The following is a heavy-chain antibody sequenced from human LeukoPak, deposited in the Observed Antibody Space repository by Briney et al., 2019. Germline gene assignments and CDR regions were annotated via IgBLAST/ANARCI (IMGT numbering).Heavy chain of an antibody. J-gene: IGHJ1*01. CDR2: IYYSGST. D-gene: IGHD3-22*01. Sequence: PSETLSLTCTVSGDSISSDYWSWIRQPPGKGLEWIGYIYYSGSTNYNPSLKSRVTISVDTSKNQFSLKLSSVTAADTAVYYCARGNSYYDSSDYFPWESFQHWGQGTLVTVSS. CDR3: ARGNSYYDSSDYFPWESFQH. V-gene: IGHV4-59*01. CDR1: GDSISSDY.